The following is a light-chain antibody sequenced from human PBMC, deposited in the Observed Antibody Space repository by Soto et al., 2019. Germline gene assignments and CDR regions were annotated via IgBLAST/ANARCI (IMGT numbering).Light chain of an antibody. Sequence: QSALTQPASVSGSPGQSITISCTGTSSDVGNYNLVSWYQQHPGKAPKLMIYEVSNRPSGVSNRFSGSQSGNTASLTISGLQAEDEANYYCSSYTTSNTPLYVFGTGTKVTVL. J-gene: IGLJ1*01. CDR2: EVS. V-gene: IGLV2-14*02. CDR3: SSYTTSNTPLYV. CDR1: SSDVGNYNL.